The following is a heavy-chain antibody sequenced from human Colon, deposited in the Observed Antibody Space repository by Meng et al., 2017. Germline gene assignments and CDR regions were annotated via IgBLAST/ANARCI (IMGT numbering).Heavy chain of an antibody. Sequence: QVQLPEPGPGLGVPSGTLHPTCPVSGGFVNSGSYYWTWIRQPPGKGLEWIGYIDDSGSTNYNPSLQSRVTISVDTSKNQFSLKVSSMTAADTAVYYCARDRGMLRLVGTNTPSYYGTDVWGQGTTVTVSS. V-gene: IGHV4-61*01. CDR1: GGFVNSGSYY. D-gene: IGHD1-26*01. CDR2: IDDSGST. J-gene: IGHJ6*02. CDR3: ARDRGMLRLVGTNTPSYYGTDV.